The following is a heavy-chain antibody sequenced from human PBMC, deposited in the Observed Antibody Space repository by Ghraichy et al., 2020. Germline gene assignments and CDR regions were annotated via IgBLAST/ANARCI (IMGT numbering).Heavy chain of an antibody. J-gene: IGHJ4*02. CDR3: PRGGDNWGYSLTKDDPLFDY. V-gene: IGHV3-7*03. CDR1: GFTFSNYW. D-gene: IGHD7-27*01. Sequence: GGSLRLSCAASGFTFSNYWMSWVRQAPGKGLEWVANIKQDGSEKYYVDSVKGRFTISRDNAKNLLYLQMNSLRAEDTAVYYCPRGGDNWGYSLTKDDPLFDYWGQGTLVTVSS. CDR2: IKQDGSEK.